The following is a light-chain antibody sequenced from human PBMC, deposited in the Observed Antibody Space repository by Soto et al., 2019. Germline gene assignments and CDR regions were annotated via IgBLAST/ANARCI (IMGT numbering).Light chain of an antibody. J-gene: IGKJ2*01. Sequence: EIVLTQSPGTLSLSPGERATLACRASQSVSSNYLVWYEQRPVQALRLLIYGASSRATGIPDRCSGSGSGTDFALSISRLQPDDFALYEVQQYSASPSTFGHSPKLVIK. V-gene: IGKV3-20*01. CDR3: QQYSASPST. CDR2: GAS. CDR1: QSVSSNY.